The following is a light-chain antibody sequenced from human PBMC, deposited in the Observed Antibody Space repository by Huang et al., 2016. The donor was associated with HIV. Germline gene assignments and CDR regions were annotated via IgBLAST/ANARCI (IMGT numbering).Light chain of an antibody. CDR2: DAY. Sequence: EIVLTQSPATLSLSPGERATISCRASQSVANYLAWYQQKPGQAPRLLISDAYNRATGIPARFSGSGSGTDFTLTISSLGPEDFAVYYCQQRGSWPLTFGGGTKVDI. J-gene: IGKJ4*01. V-gene: IGKV3-11*01. CDR1: QSVANY. CDR3: QQRGSWPLT.